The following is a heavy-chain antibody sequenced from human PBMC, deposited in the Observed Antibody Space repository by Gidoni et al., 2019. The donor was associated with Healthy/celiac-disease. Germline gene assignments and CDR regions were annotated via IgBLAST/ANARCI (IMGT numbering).Heavy chain of an antibody. CDR3: ARDFRYYDFWSGPPRY. CDR1: GFTLSSYW. CDR2: IKQDGSEK. J-gene: IGHJ4*02. V-gene: IGHV3-7*03. D-gene: IGHD3-3*01. Sequence: EVQLVESGGGLVQPGGSLRLSCAASGFTLSSYWMSWVRQAPGKGLEWVANIKQDGSEKYYVDSVKGRFTISRENAKNSLYLQMNSLRAEDTAVYYCARDFRYYDFWSGPPRYWGQGTLVTVSS.